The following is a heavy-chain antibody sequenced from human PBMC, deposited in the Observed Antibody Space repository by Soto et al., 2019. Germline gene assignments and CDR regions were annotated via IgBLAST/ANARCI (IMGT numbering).Heavy chain of an antibody. CDR1: GFTFSSYG. J-gene: IGHJ4*02. V-gene: IGHV3-33*01. Sequence: QVQLVESGGGVVQPGRSLRLSCAASGFTFSSYGMHWVRQAPGKGLEWVAVIWYDGSNKYYADSVKGRFTISRDNSKNTLYLQMNSLRAEDMAVYYCARDGHYYGSGSYYNPGDYWGQGTLVTVSS. CDR2: IWYDGSNK. CDR3: ARDGHYYGSGSYYNPGDY. D-gene: IGHD3-10*01.